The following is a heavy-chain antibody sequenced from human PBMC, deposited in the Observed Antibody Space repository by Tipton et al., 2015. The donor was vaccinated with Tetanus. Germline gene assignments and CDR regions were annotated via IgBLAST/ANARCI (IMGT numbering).Heavy chain of an antibody. CDR3: ARRTGSGTYYPFDY. D-gene: IGHD3-10*01. CDR2: ISDTGST. V-gene: IGHV4-39*01. CDR1: GGSITSRTYY. J-gene: IGHJ4*02. Sequence: TLSLTCSVSGGSITSRTYYWAWIRQPPGKGLEWIGSISDTGSTYNNPSLKSRVTMFVDTSKNQFSLGLNSVTAADTAVFYCARRTGSGTYYPFDYWGRGTLVTVSS.